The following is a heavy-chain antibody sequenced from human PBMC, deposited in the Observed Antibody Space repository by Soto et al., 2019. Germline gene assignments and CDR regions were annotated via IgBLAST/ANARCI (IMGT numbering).Heavy chain of an antibody. CDR2: ISSSGSTI. CDR1: GFTFSDYY. D-gene: IGHD6-13*01. CDR3: AREGIAAADDWFDP. Sequence: GGSLRLSCAACGFTFSDYYMSWIRQAPGKGLEWVSYISSSGSTIYYADSVKGRFTISRDNAKNSLYLQMNSLRAEDTAVYYCAREGIAAADDWFDPWGQGTLVTAPQ. J-gene: IGHJ5*02. V-gene: IGHV3-11*01.